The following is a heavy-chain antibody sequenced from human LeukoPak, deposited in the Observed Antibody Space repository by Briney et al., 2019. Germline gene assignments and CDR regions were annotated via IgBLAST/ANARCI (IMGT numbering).Heavy chain of an antibody. Sequence: SVKVSCKASGDTFSSYAISWVRQAPGQGLEWMGGIIPIFGTANYAQKFQGRVTITADESTSAAYMELSSLRSEDTAVYYCARGAQRFLEWDNWFDPWGQGTLVPSPQ. CDR3: ARGAQRFLEWDNWFDP. CDR1: GDTFSSYA. D-gene: IGHD3-3*01. CDR2: IIPIFGTA. V-gene: IGHV1-69*01. J-gene: IGHJ5*02.